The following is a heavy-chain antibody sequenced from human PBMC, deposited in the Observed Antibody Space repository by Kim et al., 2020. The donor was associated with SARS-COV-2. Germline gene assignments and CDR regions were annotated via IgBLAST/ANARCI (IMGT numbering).Heavy chain of an antibody. CDR1: GGTFSSYA. CDR2: IIPILGIA. V-gene: IGHV1-69*04. D-gene: IGHD3-9*01. CDR3: ASELRYFDWYHPVDY. Sequence: SVKVSCKASGGTFSSYAISWVRQAPGQGLEWMGRIIPILGIANYAQKFQGRVTITADKSTSTAYMELSSLRSEDTAVYYCASELRYFDWYHPVDYWGQGILVTVSS. J-gene: IGHJ4*02.